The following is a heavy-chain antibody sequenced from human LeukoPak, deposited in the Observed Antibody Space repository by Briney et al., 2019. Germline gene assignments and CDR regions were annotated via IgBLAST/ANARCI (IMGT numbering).Heavy chain of an antibody. D-gene: IGHD3-22*01. Sequence: SQTLSLTCTVSGGSISSGGYYWSWIRQHPGKGLEWIGYIYYSGSTYYNPSLKSRVTISVDTSKNQFSLKLSSVTAADTAVYYCARYPPDYYDSSGPFDDIWGQGTMVTVSS. CDR2: IYYSGST. J-gene: IGHJ3*02. CDR1: GGSISSGGYY. CDR3: ARYPPDYYDSSGPFDDI. V-gene: IGHV4-31*03.